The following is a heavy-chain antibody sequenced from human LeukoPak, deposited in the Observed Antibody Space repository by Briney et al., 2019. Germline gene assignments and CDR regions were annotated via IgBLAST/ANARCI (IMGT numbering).Heavy chain of an antibody. CDR2: ISSSGGYT. CDR3: AKPRRDYDILTASDY. Sequence: GGSLRLSCATSEFTFSGYAMNWVRQAPGKGLEWVSVISSSGGYTNYADSVKGRFTISRDNSKNTLYLQMNSLRAEDTAVYFCAKPRRDYDILTASDYWGQGTLVTVSS. J-gene: IGHJ4*02. V-gene: IGHV3-23*01. D-gene: IGHD3-9*01. CDR1: EFTFSGYA.